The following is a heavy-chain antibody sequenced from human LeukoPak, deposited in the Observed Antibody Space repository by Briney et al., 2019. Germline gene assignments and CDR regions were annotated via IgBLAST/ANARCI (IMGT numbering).Heavy chain of an antibody. D-gene: IGHD3-22*01. J-gene: IGHJ1*01. CDR3: ARGYYDSSGFEYFQD. CDR2: INPNGGGT. V-gene: IGHV1-2*02. CDR1: GYTYTSYY. Sequence: GASVKASCKASGYTYTSYYMHWVRQAPGQGLEWMGWINPNGGGTNYAQKFQGRVTMTRDTSISTAYMELSRLTSDDTAVYYCARGYYDSSGFEYFQDWGQGTLVTVSS.